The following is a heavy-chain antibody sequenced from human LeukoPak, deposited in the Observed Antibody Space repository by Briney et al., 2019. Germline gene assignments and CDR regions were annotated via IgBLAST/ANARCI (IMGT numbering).Heavy chain of an antibody. D-gene: IGHD6-19*01. Sequence: PSETLSLTCTVSGGSISSYYWSWIRQPPGKGLEWIGFIYYSGSTNYNPSLKSRVTITVDTSKNQFFLKLSSVTAADTAVYYCTRSPPGGQQWLVVDSWGQGTLVTVSS. CDR2: IYYSGST. J-gene: IGHJ4*02. CDR1: GGSISSYY. V-gene: IGHV4-59*01. CDR3: TRSPPGGQQWLVVDS.